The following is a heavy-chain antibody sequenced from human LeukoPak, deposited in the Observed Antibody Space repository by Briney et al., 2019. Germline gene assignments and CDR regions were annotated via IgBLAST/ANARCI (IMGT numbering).Heavy chain of an antibody. V-gene: IGHV4-59*01. J-gene: IGHJ4*02. CDR3: ARFSSIAAAFDY. CDR1: GGSISSYY. Sequence: SETLSLTCTVSGGSISSYYWSWIRQPPGKGREWIGYMYYSGSTNYNPSTNYNPSLKSRVTISVDTSKNQFSLKLSSVTAADTAVYYCARFSSIAAAFDYWGQGTLVTVSS. D-gene: IGHD6-13*01. CDR2: MYYSGST.